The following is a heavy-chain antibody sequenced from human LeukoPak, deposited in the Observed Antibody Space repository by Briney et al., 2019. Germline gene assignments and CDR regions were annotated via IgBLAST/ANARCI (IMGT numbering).Heavy chain of an antibody. Sequence: GGSLRLSCAASGFTFSNYLMNWARQAPGQGLEWLASIRYDGSNKYYADSVKGRFTISRDNSKNTLNLQMNSLRADDTAVYYCVNVPSRYFVVVVGAVNYFDFWGQGTLVSVSS. D-gene: IGHD2-15*01. CDR3: VNVPSRYFVVVVGAVNYFDF. J-gene: IGHJ4*02. CDR1: GFTFSNYL. CDR2: IRYDGSNK. V-gene: IGHV3-30*02.